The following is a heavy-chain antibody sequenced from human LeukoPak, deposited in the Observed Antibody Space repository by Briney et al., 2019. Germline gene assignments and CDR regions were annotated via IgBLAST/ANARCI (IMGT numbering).Heavy chain of an antibody. D-gene: IGHD2-21*02. CDR2: VYYSGST. CDR1: GGSISSGGYY. Sequence: PSETLSLTCTVSGGSISSGGYYWSWIRQHPGKGLEWIGYVYYSGSTYYNPSLKSRVTISVDTSKNQFSLKLSSVTAADTAVYYCARLHDSTFDYWGQGTLATVSS. CDR3: ARLHDSTFDY. V-gene: IGHV4-31*03. J-gene: IGHJ4*02.